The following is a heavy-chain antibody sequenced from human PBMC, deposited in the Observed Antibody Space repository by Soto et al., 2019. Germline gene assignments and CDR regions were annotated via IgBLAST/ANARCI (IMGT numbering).Heavy chain of an antibody. D-gene: IGHD3-22*01. CDR2: IYHSGST. CDR1: GGSISSGGYS. J-gene: IGHJ4*02. V-gene: IGHV4-30-2*01. Sequence: QLQLQESGSGLVKPSQTLSLTCAVSGGSISSGGYSWSWIRQPPGKGLEWLGYIYHSGSTYYNPSLKCRVTISVDRSKNQFSLKLSSVTAADTAVYYCARTGASDYDSSGYYYHSGYFDYWGQGTLVTVSS. CDR3: ARTGASDYDSSGYYYHSGYFDY.